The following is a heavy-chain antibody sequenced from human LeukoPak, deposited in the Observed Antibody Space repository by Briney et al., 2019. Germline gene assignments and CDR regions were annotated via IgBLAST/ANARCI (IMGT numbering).Heavy chain of an antibody. CDR1: GGSISGSSYY. V-gene: IGHV4-39*01. CDR3: ARLSSNSLFDY. J-gene: IGHJ4*02. Sequence: SETLSLTCTVSGGSISGSSYYWGWIRQPPGKGLEWIGSIYYSGSTYYNPSLKSRVTISVDTSKNQFSLKLSSVTAADTAVYYCARLSSNSLFDYWGQGTLVTVSS. CDR2: IYYSGST. D-gene: IGHD2/OR15-2a*01.